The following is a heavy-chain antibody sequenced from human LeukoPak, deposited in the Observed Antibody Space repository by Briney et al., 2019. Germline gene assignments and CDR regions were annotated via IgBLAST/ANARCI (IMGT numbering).Heavy chain of an antibody. CDR3: VTDGGPNYYDTFDY. D-gene: IGHD3-22*01. Sequence: GRSLGLSCAASGFTFSSYAMHWVRQAPGKGLEWVAVISYDGSNKYYADSVKGRFTISRDNSKNTLYLQMNSLRAEDTAVYYCVTDGGPNYYDTFDYWGQGTLVTVSS. CDR2: ISYDGSNK. CDR1: GFTFSSYA. J-gene: IGHJ4*02. V-gene: IGHV3-30-3*01.